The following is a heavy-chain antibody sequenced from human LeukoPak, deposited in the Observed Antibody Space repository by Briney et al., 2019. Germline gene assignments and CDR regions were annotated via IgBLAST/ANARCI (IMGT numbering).Heavy chain of an antibody. CDR1: GGSISSSSYY. CDR2: IHYSGST. D-gene: IGHD2-15*01. CDR3: ARDKGSWQGSVRPANWFDP. Sequence: PSETLSLTCTVSGGSISSSSYYWGWIRQPPGKGLEWIGSIHYSGSTNYNPSLKSRVTISVDTSKNQFALKLSSVTAADTAVYYCARDKGSWQGSVRPANWFDPWGQGTLVTVSS. J-gene: IGHJ5*02. V-gene: IGHV4-39*06.